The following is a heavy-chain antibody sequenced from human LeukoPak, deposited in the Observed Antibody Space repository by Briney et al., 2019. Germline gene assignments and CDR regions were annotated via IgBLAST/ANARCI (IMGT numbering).Heavy chain of an antibody. D-gene: IGHD5-18*01. CDR1: GFTFSSYW. Sequence: QSGGSLRLSCAASGFTFSSYWMHWVRHAPGKGLVWVSRINSDGSSTSYADSVKGRFTISRDNAKNTLYLQMNSLRAEDTAVYYCARGGFSGTAMVTGGYWGQGTLVTVSS. CDR2: INSDGSST. V-gene: IGHV3-74*01. J-gene: IGHJ4*02. CDR3: ARGGFSGTAMVTGGY.